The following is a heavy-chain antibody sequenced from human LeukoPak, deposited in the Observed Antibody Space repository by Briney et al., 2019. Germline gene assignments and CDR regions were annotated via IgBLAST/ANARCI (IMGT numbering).Heavy chain of an antibody. CDR3: ARQTAGVAYYYYMDV. D-gene: IGHD1-14*01. J-gene: IGHJ6*03. CDR2: THYSGNT. CDR1: GGSITSGTYY. V-gene: IGHV4-39*01. Sequence: SETLSLTCTVSGGSITSGTYYWGWIRQPPGKGLEWIGSTHYSGNTYYNPSLKSRVTISVDTSKNQFSLKLSSVTAADTAVYYCARQTAGVAYYYYMDVWGKGTTVTVSS.